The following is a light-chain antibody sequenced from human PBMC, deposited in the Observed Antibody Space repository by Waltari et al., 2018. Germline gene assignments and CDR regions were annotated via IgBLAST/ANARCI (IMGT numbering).Light chain of an antibody. CDR2: KAS. Sequence: DIQMTQSPSTLSASVGDRVTITCRASQSISSWLAWYQQKPGKAPKLLIYKASSLESGVPSRFSGSGSGTEFTLTISSLQPDDFATYYCQQYNSPGPFGPGTKVDIK. J-gene: IGKJ3*01. V-gene: IGKV1-5*03. CDR1: QSISSW. CDR3: QQYNSPGP.